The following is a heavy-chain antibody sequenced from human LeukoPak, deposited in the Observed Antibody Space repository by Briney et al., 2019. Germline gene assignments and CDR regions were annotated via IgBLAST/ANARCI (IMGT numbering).Heavy chain of an antibody. CDR3: AREFTSGWIDY. J-gene: IGHJ4*02. V-gene: IGHV3-21*01. D-gene: IGHD6-19*01. CDR1: GFTFRYFG. Sequence: GGSLRLSCVASGFTFRYFGMNWVRQAPGEGLEWVSFISSSGTYIYSTESVKGRFTISRDNAENSLYLLMDSLRAEDTAVYYCAREFTSGWIDYWGQGTLVTVSS. CDR2: ISSSGTYI.